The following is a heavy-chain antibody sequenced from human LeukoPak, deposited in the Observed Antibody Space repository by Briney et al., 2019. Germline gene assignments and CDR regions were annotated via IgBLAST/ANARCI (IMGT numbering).Heavy chain of an antibody. J-gene: IGHJ4*02. CDR1: GFTFSSYA. V-gene: IGHV3-23*01. D-gene: IGHD6-19*01. Sequence: GGSLRLSCAASGFTFSSYAMSWVRQAPGKGLEWVSAISGSGGSTYYADSVKGRFTISRDNAKNSLYLQMNSLRAEDTAVYYCARAVAGTWGIDYWGQGTLVTVSS. CDR3: ARAVAGTWGIDY. CDR2: ISGSGGST.